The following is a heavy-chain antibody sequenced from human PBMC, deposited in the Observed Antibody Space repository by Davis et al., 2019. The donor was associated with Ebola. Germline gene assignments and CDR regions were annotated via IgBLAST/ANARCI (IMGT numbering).Heavy chain of an antibody. CDR1: GGSISSYY. CDR2: IYYSGST. Sequence: SETLSLTCTVSGGSISSYYWSWIRQPPGKGLEWIGYIYYSGSTNYNPSLKSRVTISVDTSKNQFSLKLSSVTAADTAVYYCARDQTSYYDNIWGSYPTSSNWFDPWGQGTLVTVSS. D-gene: IGHD3-16*02. V-gene: IGHV4-59*01. J-gene: IGHJ5*02. CDR3: ARDQTSYYDNIWGSYPTSSNWFDP.